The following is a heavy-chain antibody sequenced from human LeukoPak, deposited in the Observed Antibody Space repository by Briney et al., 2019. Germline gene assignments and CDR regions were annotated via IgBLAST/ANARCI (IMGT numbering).Heavy chain of an antibody. CDR1: GGSVSSGSYY. CDR3: ARVGRDGYTRYRFDP. Sequence: SETLSLTCTVSGGSVSSGSYYWSWIRQPPGKGLEWIGYIYYSGSTNYNPSLKSRVTISVDTSKNQFSLKLSSVTAADTAVYYCARVGRDGYTRYRFDPWGQGTLVTVSS. J-gene: IGHJ5*02. CDR2: IYYSGST. V-gene: IGHV4-61*01. D-gene: IGHD5-24*01.